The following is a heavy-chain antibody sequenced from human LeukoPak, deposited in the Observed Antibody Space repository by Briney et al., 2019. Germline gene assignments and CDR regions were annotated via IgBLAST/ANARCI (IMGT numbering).Heavy chain of an antibody. Sequence: SETLSLTCTVSGYSISSGYYWGWIRQPPGKGLEWIGSIYHSGSTYYNPSLKSRVTISVDTSKNQFSLKLSSVTAADPAVYYCARDRGIAVASDYWGQGTLVTVSS. CDR1: GYSISSGYY. D-gene: IGHD6-19*01. J-gene: IGHJ4*02. V-gene: IGHV4-38-2*02. CDR3: ARDRGIAVASDY. CDR2: IYHSGST.